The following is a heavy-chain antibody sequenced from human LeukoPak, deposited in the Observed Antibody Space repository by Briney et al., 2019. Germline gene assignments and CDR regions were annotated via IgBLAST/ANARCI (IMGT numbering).Heavy chain of an antibody. CDR3: ARHGAIPEY. V-gene: IGHV4-59*08. Sequence: SETLSLTCSVSGGSMGTYYWTWVRQPPGKGLEWIGYIYYRGSTNYNPSLKRRVTISEGTAKNQFSLKLTSVTVADTAVYYCARHGAIPEYWGEGSLVIVSS. CDR1: GGSMGTYY. J-gene: IGHJ4*02. CDR2: IYYRGST. D-gene: IGHD2-21*01.